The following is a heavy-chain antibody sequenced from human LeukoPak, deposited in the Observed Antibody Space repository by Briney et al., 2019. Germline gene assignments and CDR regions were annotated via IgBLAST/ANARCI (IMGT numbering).Heavy chain of an antibody. CDR2: VTGSGANS. CDR1: GFTFSNYA. Sequence: PGGSLRPSCAASGFTFSNYAMSWVRQAPGKGLEWVSHVTGSGANSYYTDSVRGRFTISKDSSKNTLSLQMNSLRAEDTALYYCARKGGGIFAFDVWGRGTMVTVSS. J-gene: IGHJ3*01. CDR3: ARKGGGIFAFDV. D-gene: IGHD3-16*01. V-gene: IGHV3-23*01.